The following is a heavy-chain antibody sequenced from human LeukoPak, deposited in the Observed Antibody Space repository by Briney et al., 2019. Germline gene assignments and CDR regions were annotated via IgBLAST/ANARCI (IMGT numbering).Heavy chain of an antibody. CDR3: AMGTYYYDSSGYCP. D-gene: IGHD3-22*01. Sequence: GGSLRLSCAASGFTFSSYSMNWVRQAPGKGLEWVSYISSSSSTIYYADSVKGRFTISRDNAKNSLYLQMNSLRAEDTAVYYCAMGTYYYDSSGYCPWGQGTLVTVSS. CDR2: ISSSSSTI. V-gene: IGHV3-48*04. J-gene: IGHJ5*02. CDR1: GFTFSSYS.